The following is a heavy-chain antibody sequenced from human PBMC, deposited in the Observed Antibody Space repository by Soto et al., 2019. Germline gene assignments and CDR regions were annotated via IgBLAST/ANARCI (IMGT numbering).Heavy chain of an antibody. V-gene: IGHV4-59*08. Sequence: PSATLSLTCPLSLPSIPGYNWGWIRQPPGRGLEYIGYIYSSGSSNYNPSLKSRVTMSVDTSKNQFSLKLNSVTDADTAVYYCARHYGSGSYPLDYWGRG. J-gene: IGHJ4*02. CDR3: ARHYGSGSYPLDY. CDR2: IYSSGSS. D-gene: IGHD3-10*01. CDR1: LPSIPGYN.